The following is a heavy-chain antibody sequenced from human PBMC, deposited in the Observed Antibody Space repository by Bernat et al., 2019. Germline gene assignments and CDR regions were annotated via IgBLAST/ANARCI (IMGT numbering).Heavy chain of an antibody. CDR3: AREWQRSGGFDY. J-gene: IGHJ4*02. V-gene: IGHV3-7*01. CDR2: IEEAGSEK. Sequence: VQLVESGGGVVQPGRSLRLSCAASGFTFSSYAMHWVRQAPGKGLEWVANIEEAGSEKYYVDSVKGRFTISRDNAKNSLYLQMNSLRAEDTAVYYCAREWQRSGGFDYWGQGTLVTVSS. CDR1: GFTFSSYA. D-gene: IGHD6-25*01.